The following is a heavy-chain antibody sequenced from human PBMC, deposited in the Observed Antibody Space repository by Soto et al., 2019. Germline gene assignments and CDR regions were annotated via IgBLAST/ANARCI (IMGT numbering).Heavy chain of an antibody. CDR3: AREGAGTPIFDY. CDR1: GGSISSGGYY. Sequence: SETLSLTCTVSGGSISSGGYYWSWIRQHPGKGLEWIGYIYYSGSTYYNPSLKSRVTISVDTSKNQFSLKLSSVTAADTAVYYCAREGAGTPIFDYWGQGTLVNVS. D-gene: IGHD6-19*01. V-gene: IGHV4-31*03. CDR2: IYYSGST. J-gene: IGHJ4*02.